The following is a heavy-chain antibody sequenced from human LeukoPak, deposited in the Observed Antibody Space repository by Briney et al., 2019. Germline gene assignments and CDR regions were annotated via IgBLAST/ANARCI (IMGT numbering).Heavy chain of an antibody. CDR3: AKQSAGSAAWYSLHYDF. J-gene: IGHJ4*02. CDR2: VDGGGGGT. Sequence: GGSLRLSCAASGFTLSSYAMTWVRQAPGRGLEWVSSVDGGGGGTYYADSVKGRLTISRDNSKDTLYLQMNGLRAEDTAVYFCAKQSAGSAAWYSLHYDFWGQGTLVTVSS. V-gene: IGHV3-23*01. D-gene: IGHD6-13*01. CDR1: GFTLSSYA.